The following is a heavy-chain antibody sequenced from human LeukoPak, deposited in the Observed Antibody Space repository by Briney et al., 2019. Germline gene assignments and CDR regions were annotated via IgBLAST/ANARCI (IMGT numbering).Heavy chain of an antibody. CDR2: INHSGST. CDR3: VRGRSNYYDSSGYYPFDY. J-gene: IGHJ4*02. Sequence: PSETLSLTCAVYGGSFSGYYWSWLRQPPGKGLEWIGEINHSGSTNYNPSLKSRVTISVDTSKNQFSLKLSSVTAADTAVYYCVRGRSNYYDSSGYYPFDYWGQGTLVTVSS. CDR1: GGSFSGYY. V-gene: IGHV4-34*01. D-gene: IGHD3-22*01.